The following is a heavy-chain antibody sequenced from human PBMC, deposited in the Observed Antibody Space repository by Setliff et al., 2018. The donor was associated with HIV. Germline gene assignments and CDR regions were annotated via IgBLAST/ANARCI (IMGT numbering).Heavy chain of an antibody. D-gene: IGHD2-21*01. J-gene: IGHJ6*03. CDR1: GYTFTNYA. CDR3: ARKGEYYYYYYYMDV. V-gene: IGHV7-4-1*02. Sequence: ASVKVSCKASGYTFTNYAINWVRQAPGQGLEWMGWISTNTGNPTYAQGFTGRFVFSVDTSVSTAYLQISSLKAEDTAVYYCARKGEYYYYYYYMDVWGKGTTVTVSS. CDR2: ISTNTGNP.